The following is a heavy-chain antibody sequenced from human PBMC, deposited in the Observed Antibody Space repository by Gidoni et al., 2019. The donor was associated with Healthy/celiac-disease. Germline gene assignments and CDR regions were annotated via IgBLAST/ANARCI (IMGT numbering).Heavy chain of an antibody. Sequence: QVQLQQWGAGLLKPSETLSLTCDVYGGSFSGYYWSWIRQPPGKGLEWIGEINHRGSTNYNPSLKSRVTISVDTSKNQFSLKLRSVTAAETAVYYCARAGGYYDSSGYYYFDYWGQGTLVTVSS. V-gene: IGHV4-34*01. D-gene: IGHD3-22*01. CDR1: GGSFSGYY. CDR2: INHRGST. CDR3: ARAGGYYDSSGYYYFDY. J-gene: IGHJ4*02.